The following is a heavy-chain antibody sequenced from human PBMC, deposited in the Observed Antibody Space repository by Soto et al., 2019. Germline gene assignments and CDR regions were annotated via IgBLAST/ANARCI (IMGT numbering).Heavy chain of an antibody. CDR1: GFTFSSYA. CDR3: ARDNPTTVTRYYYYYGMAV. Sequence: GGSLRLSCAASGFTFSSYAMHWVRQAPGKGLEWVAVISYDGSNKYYADSVKGRFTISRDNSKNTLYLQMNSLRAEDTAVYYCARDNPTTVTRYYYYYGMAVWGQGTTVTVSS. J-gene: IGHJ6*02. V-gene: IGHV3-30-3*01. CDR2: ISYDGSNK. D-gene: IGHD4-17*01.